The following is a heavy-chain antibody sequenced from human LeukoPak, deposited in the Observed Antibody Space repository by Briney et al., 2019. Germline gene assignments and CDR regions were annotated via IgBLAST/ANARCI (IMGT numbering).Heavy chain of an antibody. D-gene: IGHD3-10*01. Sequence: ASETLSLTCAVSGGPFSGDYWSWIRQPPGKGLEWIGEINHGGRTNCKPSLKSRVTISVDTSKNQFSLKLSSVTAADTAVYYCARGRLLWADGMDVWGQGTTVTVSS. CDR1: GGPFSGDY. V-gene: IGHV4-34*01. J-gene: IGHJ6*02. CDR3: ARGRLLWADGMDV. CDR2: INHGGRT.